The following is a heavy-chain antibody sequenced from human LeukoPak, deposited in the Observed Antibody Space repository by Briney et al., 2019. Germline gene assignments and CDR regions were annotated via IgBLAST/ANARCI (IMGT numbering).Heavy chain of an antibody. Sequence: GGSLRLSCAAPGFTFDDYGMSWVRQAPGKGLEWVSYISSSGSTIYYADSVKGRFTISRDNAKNSLYLQMNSLRAEDMAVYYCAELGITMIGGVWGKGTTVTISS. J-gene: IGHJ6*04. V-gene: IGHV3-48*03. CDR3: AELGITMIGGV. D-gene: IGHD3-10*02. CDR1: GFTFDDYG. CDR2: ISSSGSTI.